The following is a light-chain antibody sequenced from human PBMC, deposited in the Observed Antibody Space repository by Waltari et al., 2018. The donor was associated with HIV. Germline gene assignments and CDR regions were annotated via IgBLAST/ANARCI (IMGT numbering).Light chain of an antibody. CDR2: KDS. CDR3: QSADSSGTYWV. J-gene: IGLJ3*02. CDR1: ALPKQY. Sequence: SYELTQPPSVSVSPGQTARITCPGDALPKQYAYWYQQKPGQAPVLVIYKDSERPSGIPERFSGSSSGTTVTLTISGVQAEDEADYYCQSADSSGTYWVFGGGTKLTVL. V-gene: IGLV3-25*03.